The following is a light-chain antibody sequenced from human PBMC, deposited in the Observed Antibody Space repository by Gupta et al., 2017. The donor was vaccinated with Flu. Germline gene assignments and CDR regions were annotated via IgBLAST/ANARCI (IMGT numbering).Light chain of an antibody. CDR2: GIS. V-gene: IGKV3-20*01. J-gene: IGKJ4*01. CDR1: QSVENSH. Sequence: ENVLTQSPGTLSLSPGESATLSCRASQSVENSHLAWNQQKPGQAPRLVIHGISNRATGIPDRFSGSGSGTDFTLTISILKPEDFAVYFCQREDTSPITFGTGTMVEIK. CDR3: QREDTSPIT.